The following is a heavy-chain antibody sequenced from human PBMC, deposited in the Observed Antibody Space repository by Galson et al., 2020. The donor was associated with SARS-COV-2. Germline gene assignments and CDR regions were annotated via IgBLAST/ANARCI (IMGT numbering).Heavy chain of an antibody. Sequence: SETLSLTCAVYGGSFSGYYWSWIRQPPGKGLEWIGEINHSGSTNYNPSLKSRVTISVDTSKNQFSLKLSSVTAADTAVYYCARVGYSYGYSSGVDYWGQGTLVTVSS. CDR2: INHSGST. CDR1: GGSFSGYY. D-gene: IGHD5-18*01. J-gene: IGHJ4*02. V-gene: IGHV4-34*01. CDR3: ARVGYSYGYSSGVDY.